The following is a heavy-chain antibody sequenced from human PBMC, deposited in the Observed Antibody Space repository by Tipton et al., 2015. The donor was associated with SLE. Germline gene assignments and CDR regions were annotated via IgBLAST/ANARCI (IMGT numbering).Heavy chain of an antibody. CDR1: GGSFSDYY. V-gene: IGHV4-34*01. CDR3: ASRPRGIRPIDY. Sequence: TLSLTCAVYGGSFSDYYWSWIRQPPGKGLEWIGEINHSGSTNYNPSLKSRVTISVDTSKNQFSLKLSSVTAADTAVYYCASRPRGIRPIDYWGQGTLVTVSS. CDR2: INHSGST. D-gene: IGHD3-16*01. J-gene: IGHJ4*02.